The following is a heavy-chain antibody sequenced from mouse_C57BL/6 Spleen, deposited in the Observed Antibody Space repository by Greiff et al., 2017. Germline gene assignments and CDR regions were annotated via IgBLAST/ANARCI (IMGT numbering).Heavy chain of an antibody. D-gene: IGHD6-1*01. CDR2: IDPEDGDT. CDR3: ASSSAGCRAY. V-gene: IGHV14-2*01. Sequence: VQLQQSGAELVKPGASVKFSCTASGFNIKNYYMHWVQQTTEQGLEWIGWIDPEDGDTKYAPNFQGKATITTDTSSNTAYLQLSSLTSEDTAVYYCASSSAGCRAYWGQGTLVTVSA. CDR1: GFNIKNYY. J-gene: IGHJ3*01.